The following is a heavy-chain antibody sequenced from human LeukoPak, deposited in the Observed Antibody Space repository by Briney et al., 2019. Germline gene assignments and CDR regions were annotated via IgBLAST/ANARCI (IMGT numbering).Heavy chain of an antibody. CDR3: AKEVGYDCSGLFDY. D-gene: IGHD3-22*01. J-gene: IGHJ4*02. Sequence: PGGSLRLSCAASGFTFSSYAMSWVRQAPGKGLEWVSGISGSGGSTDYADSVKGRFTISRDNSKNTLYLQMNNLRVEDTAVYYCAKEVGYDCSGLFDYWGQGTLVTVSS. CDR1: GFTFSSYA. V-gene: IGHV3-23*01. CDR2: ISGSGGST.